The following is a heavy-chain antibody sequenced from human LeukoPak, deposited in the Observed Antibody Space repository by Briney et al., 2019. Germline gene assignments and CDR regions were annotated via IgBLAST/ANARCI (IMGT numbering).Heavy chain of an antibody. D-gene: IGHD5-18*01. CDR2: INPSGGST. V-gene: IGHV1-46*01. CDR1: GGTFSSYA. J-gene: IGHJ4*02. Sequence: GASVKVSCKASGGTFSSYAISWVRQAPGQGLEWMGTINPSGGSTSYAQKFQGRVTMTRDTSTSTVYMELSSLRTEDTAVFYCARAYTYGLNYWGQGTLVTVSS. CDR3: ARAYTYGLNY.